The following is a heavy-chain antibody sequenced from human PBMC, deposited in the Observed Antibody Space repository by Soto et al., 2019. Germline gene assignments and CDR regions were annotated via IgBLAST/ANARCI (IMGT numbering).Heavy chain of an antibody. J-gene: IGHJ3*02. CDR3: AKGIDCGAYCHSYDTFDI. Sequence: GSLRLACGTSVLTVNNTAMTWVRKAPGKGPEWVSAFSGRSKSTYYATTVKGRFTISKDNSKNTLDLQMNSLRAENTALYYCAKGIDCGAYCHSYDTFDIWGQGTVVPVSS. V-gene: IGHV3-23*01. D-gene: IGHD2-21*02. CDR2: FSGRSKST. CDR1: VLTVNNTA.